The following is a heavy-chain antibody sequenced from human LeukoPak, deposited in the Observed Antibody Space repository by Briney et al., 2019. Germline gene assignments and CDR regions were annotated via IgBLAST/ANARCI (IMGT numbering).Heavy chain of an antibody. CDR3: ARGLTYYYYYSYMNA. Sequence: ASVKVSCKASGFTFTGYYVHWVRQAPGQGLEWMGWINPNTGGTNYAQKFQGRVTMTRDTSINTAYMELSRLSSDDTAVYYCARGLTYYYYYSYMNAWGKGTTVTVSS. J-gene: IGHJ6*03. V-gene: IGHV1-2*02. CDR2: INPNTGGT. CDR1: GFTFTGYY.